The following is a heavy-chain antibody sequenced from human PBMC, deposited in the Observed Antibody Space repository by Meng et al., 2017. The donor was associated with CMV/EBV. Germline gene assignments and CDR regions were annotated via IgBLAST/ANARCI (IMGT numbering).Heavy chain of an antibody. D-gene: IGHD3-22*01. J-gene: IGHJ4*02. CDR2: INPNSGGT. CDR3: ARETYYYDSSGYYYSN. V-gene: IGHV1-2*02. Sequence: ASVKVSCKASGYTFTGYYMHWVRQAPGQGLEWMGWINPNSGGTNYAQKFQGRVTMTRDTSISTAYMELSRLRSDDTAVYYCARETYYYDSSGYYYSNWGQGTLVTVPS. CDR1: GYTFTGYY.